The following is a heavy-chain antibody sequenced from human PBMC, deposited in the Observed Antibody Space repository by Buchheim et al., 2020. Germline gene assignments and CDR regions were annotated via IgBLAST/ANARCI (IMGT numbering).Heavy chain of an antibody. J-gene: IGHJ3*02. Sequence: QVQLVQSGVEVKKPGASVKVSCKASGYTFTGYYMHWVRQAPGQGLEWMGWINPNSGGTNYAQKFQGWVTMTRDTSITTAYMELSRLRSDDTAVYYCAREIVVVPAATDGAFDIWGQGT. CDR2: INPNSGGT. CDR1: GYTFTGYY. V-gene: IGHV1-2*04. D-gene: IGHD2-2*01. CDR3: AREIVVVPAATDGAFDI.